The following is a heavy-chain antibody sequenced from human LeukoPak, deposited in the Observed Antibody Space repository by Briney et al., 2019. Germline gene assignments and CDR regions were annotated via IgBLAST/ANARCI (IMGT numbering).Heavy chain of an antibody. CDR3: ARTEYSSSPYYYYYYMDV. CDR2: IYYSGST. V-gene: IGHV4-61*05. CDR1: GGSISSSSYY. D-gene: IGHD6-6*01. Sequence: SETLSLTCTVSGGSISSSSYYWGWIRQPPGKGLEWIGYIYYSGSTNYNPSLKSRVTISVDTSKNQFSLKLSSVTAADTAVYYCARTEYSSSPYYYYYYMDVRGKGTTVTVSS. J-gene: IGHJ6*03.